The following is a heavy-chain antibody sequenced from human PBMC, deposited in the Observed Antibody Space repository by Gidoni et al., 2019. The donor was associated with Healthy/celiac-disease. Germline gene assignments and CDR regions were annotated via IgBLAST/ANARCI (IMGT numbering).Heavy chain of an antibody. CDR2: IWYDGSNK. V-gene: IGHV3-33*01. Sequence: QVQLVESGGGVVQPGRSLRLSCAASGFTFISYGVHWVRQAPGKGLEWVAVIWYDGSNKYYADSVKGRFTISRDNSKNTLYLQMNSLRAEDTAVYYCARDADPLSLRYFDWLPDYWGQGTLVTVSS. CDR3: ARDADPLSLRYFDWLPDY. J-gene: IGHJ4*02. CDR1: GFTFISYG. D-gene: IGHD3-9*01.